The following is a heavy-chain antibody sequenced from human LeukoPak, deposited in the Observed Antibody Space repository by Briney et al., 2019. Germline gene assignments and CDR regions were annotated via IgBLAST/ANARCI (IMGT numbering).Heavy chain of an antibody. Sequence: GGSLRLSCAGSGFTLSSYAMSWVRQAPGKGLEWVSAVTGSGGSTYYADFVKGRFTISRDNSKNTLYLQMNSLTAEDTAEYYCAKATSRGVTTALDNWGQGTLVTVSS. V-gene: IGHV3-23*01. CDR3: AKATSRGVTTALDN. CDR1: GFTLSSYA. J-gene: IGHJ4*02. D-gene: IGHD4-11*01. CDR2: VTGSGGST.